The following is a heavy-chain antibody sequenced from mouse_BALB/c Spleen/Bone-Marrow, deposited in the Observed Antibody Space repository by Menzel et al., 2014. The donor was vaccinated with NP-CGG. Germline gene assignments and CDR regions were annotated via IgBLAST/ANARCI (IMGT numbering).Heavy chain of an antibody. V-gene: IGHV1S81*02. CDR3: ASYYGNYAY. CDR2: INPSNGRT. CDR1: GYTFTSYW. Sequence: VQLQQSGAELVKPGASVKLSCKASGYTFTSYWMHWVKQRPGQGLEWIGEINPSNGRTNYNEKFKSKATLTVDKSSSTAYMQLSSLTSEDSAVYYFASYYGNYAYWGQGTLVTVSA. J-gene: IGHJ3*01. D-gene: IGHD2-1*01.